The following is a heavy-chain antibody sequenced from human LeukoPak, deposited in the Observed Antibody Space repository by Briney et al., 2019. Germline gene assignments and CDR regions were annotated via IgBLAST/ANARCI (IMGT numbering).Heavy chain of an antibody. CDR1: GFTFSSYG. CDR2: ISYDGSNK. D-gene: IGHD2-15*01. Sequence: GSLRLSCAASGFTFSSYGMHWVRQAPGKGLEWVAVISYDGSNKYYADSVKGRFTISRDNSKNTLYLQMNSLRAEGTAVYYCARDSCSGGSCYSYYFDYWGQGTLVTVSS. V-gene: IGHV3-30*03. CDR3: ARDSCSGGSCYSYYFDY. J-gene: IGHJ4*02.